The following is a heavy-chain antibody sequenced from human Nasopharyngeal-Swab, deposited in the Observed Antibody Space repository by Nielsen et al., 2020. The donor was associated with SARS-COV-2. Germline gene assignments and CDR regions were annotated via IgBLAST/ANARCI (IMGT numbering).Heavy chain of an antibody. J-gene: IGHJ6*03. Sequence: WIRQPPGKGLEWVGFIRSKAYGGTTEYAASVKGRFTISRDDSKSIAYLQMNSLKTEDTAVYYCTRDRLAVTTYYYYYYMDVWGKGTTVTAP. D-gene: IGHD4-11*01. CDR3: TRDRLAVTTYYYYYYMDV. V-gene: IGHV3-49*02. CDR2: IRSKAYGGTT.